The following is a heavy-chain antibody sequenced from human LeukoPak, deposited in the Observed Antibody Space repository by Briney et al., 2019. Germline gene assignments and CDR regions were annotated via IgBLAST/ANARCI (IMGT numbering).Heavy chain of an antibody. Sequence: PSETLSLTCTVSGGSISNYYWSWIRQPAGKGLEWIGRIYASGSTNYNPSLKSRVTMSVDTSKNQLSLKLSSVTAADTAVYYCARAGSSGWYVFVNWGQGTVVTVSS. CDR2: IYASGST. J-gene: IGHJ4*02. CDR1: GGSISNYY. CDR3: ARAGSSGWYVFVN. D-gene: IGHD6-19*01. V-gene: IGHV4-4*07.